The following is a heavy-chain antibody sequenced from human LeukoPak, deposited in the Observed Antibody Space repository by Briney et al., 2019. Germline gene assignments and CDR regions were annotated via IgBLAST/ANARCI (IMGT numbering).Heavy chain of an antibody. V-gene: IGHV3-23*01. CDR3: ARLGRTYGFNDY. CDR2: ISGSGGST. CDR1: AFTFSSYA. D-gene: IGHD4-17*01. Sequence: GGSLRLSCAASAFTFSSYAMSWVRQAPGKGLEWVSGISGSGGSTYYADSVKGRFTISRDNSKNTLYLQMNSLRAEDTAVYYCARLGRTYGFNDYWGQGTLVTVSS. J-gene: IGHJ4*02.